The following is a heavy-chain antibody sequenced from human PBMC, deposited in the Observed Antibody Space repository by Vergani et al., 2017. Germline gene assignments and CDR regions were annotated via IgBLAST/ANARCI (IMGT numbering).Heavy chain of an antibody. J-gene: IGHJ4*02. V-gene: IGHV3-30*02. CDR3: AKHFRGWGIDY. CDR2: IQFDGSNQ. D-gene: IGHD3-16*01. CDR1: GLNLSNYD. Sequence: EEAGGGEGKWGGSLRLSCATYGLNLSNYDMQWIRQGPGKGLEFVAFIQFDGSNQYYADSVKGRFTLSRDFSKNTLYLQMNSLRTDDTATYYCAKHFRGWGIDYWGQGTQVIVSS.